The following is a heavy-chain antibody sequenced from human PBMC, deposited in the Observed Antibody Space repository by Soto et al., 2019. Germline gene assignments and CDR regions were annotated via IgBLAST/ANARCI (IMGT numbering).Heavy chain of an antibody. CDR2: INSDGSST. CDR1: GFTFSSYW. CDR3: ARVETCSSTSCYSVFDY. V-gene: IGHV3-74*03. J-gene: IGHJ4*02. Sequence: EVQLVESGGGLVQPGGSLRLSCAASGFTFSSYWMHWVRQAPGKGLAWVSRINSDGSSTTYADSVKGRFTISRDNAKNTLYLQMNSLRAEDTAVYYCARVETCSSTSCYSVFDYWGQGPLVTVSS. D-gene: IGHD2-2*01.